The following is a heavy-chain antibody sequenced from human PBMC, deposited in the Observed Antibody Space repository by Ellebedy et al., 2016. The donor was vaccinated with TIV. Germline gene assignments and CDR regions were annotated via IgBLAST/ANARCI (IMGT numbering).Heavy chain of an antibody. Sequence: GESLKISCAASGFTFSTYGLHWVRQAPGKGLEWVAVVWYDGGDKYYADSVKGRFTISRDNSKNTLFLQMNSLRAEDTAVNYCARESCNNITCYFDYWGLGTLVTVSS. CDR3: ARESCNNITCYFDY. V-gene: IGHV3-33*01. J-gene: IGHJ4*02. CDR1: GFTFSTYG. CDR2: VWYDGGDK. D-gene: IGHD2/OR15-2a*01.